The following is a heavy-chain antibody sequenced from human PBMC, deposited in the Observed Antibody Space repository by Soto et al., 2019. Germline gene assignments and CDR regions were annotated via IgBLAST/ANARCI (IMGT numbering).Heavy chain of an antibody. CDR1: GFTFSGSA. D-gene: IGHD3-10*01. CDR2: IRSKANIYAT. CDR3: FGAGSYAFDI. V-gene: IGHV3-73*01. Sequence: GGSLRLSCAASGFTFSGSAMHWVRQASGKGLEWVGRIRSKANIYATAYAASVKGRFTISRDDSKNTAYLQMNSLKTEDTAVYYCFGAGSYAFDIWGQGTMVTVSS. J-gene: IGHJ3*02.